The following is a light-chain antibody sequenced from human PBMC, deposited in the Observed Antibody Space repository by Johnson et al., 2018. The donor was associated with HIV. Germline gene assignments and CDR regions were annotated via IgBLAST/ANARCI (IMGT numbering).Light chain of an antibody. CDR3: GTWDSSLSAHNYV. CDR1: SSNIGNNY. Sequence: QSVLTQPPSVSAAPGQKVTISCSGSSSNIGNNYVSWYQQLPGTAPKLLIYDNNKRPSGIPDRFSGSTSGTSATLGITGLQTGDEADYYCGTWDSSLSAHNYVLGTGTKVTVL. CDR2: DNN. V-gene: IGLV1-51*01. J-gene: IGLJ1*01.